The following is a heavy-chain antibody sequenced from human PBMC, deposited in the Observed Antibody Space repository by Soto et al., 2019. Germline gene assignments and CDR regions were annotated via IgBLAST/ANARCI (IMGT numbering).Heavy chain of an antibody. CDR1: GGSISSSSYY. V-gene: IGHV4-39*01. J-gene: IGHJ4*02. D-gene: IGHD2-21*02. CDR3: ARRAVVTPSLDY. Sequence: QLQLQESGPGLVKPSETLSLTCTVSGGSISSSSYYWGWIRQPPGKGLEWIGSIYYSGSTYYNPSLKSRVTISVDTSKNQFSLKLSSVTAADTAVYYCARRAVVTPSLDYWGQGTLVTVSS. CDR2: IYYSGST.